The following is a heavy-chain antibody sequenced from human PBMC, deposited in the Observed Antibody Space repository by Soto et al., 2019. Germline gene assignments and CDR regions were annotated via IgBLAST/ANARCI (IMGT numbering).Heavy chain of an antibody. V-gene: IGHV1-69*13. J-gene: IGHJ6*02. D-gene: IGHD3-3*01. CDR2: IIPIFGTA. Sequence: SVKVSCKASGGTFSSYAISWVRQAPGQGLEWMGGIIPIFGTANYAQKFQGRVTITADESTSTAYMELSSLRSEDTAVYYCAKDVGSITIFGLVITTYYYYYDTDVWRHGTPVTVSS. CDR1: GGTFSSYA. CDR3: AKDVGSITIFGLVITTYYYYYDTDV.